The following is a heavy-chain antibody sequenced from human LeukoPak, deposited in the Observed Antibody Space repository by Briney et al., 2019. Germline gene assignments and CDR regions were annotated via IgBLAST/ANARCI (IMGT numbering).Heavy chain of an antibody. CDR2: IYTSGST. D-gene: IGHD3-10*01. CDR3: ARDLGGVGGFDY. CDR1: GGSISSGSYY. J-gene: IGHJ4*02. Sequence: SETLSLTCTVSGGSISSGSYYWSWIRQPAGKGLEWIGRIYTSGSTNYNPSLKSRVTISVDTSKNQFSLKLSSVTAADTAVYYCARDLGGVGGFDYWGQGTLVTVSS. V-gene: IGHV4-61*02.